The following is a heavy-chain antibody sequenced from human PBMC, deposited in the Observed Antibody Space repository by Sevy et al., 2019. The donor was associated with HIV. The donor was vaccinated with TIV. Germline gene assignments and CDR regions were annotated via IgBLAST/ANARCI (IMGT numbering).Heavy chain of an antibody. D-gene: IGHD2-15*01. J-gene: IGHJ4*02. CDR3: AKDLAGPARRYFDY. V-gene: IGHV3-30*02. CDR2: IRYDGSDK. CDR1: GFTFSNFG. Sequence: GGSLRLSCTASGFTFSNFGMHWVRQVPGKGLEWVTFIRYDGSDKYYAASVKGRFTISRDDSMNTLYLQMDSLSAEDTALYYCAKDLAGPARRYFDYWGQGTLVTVSS.